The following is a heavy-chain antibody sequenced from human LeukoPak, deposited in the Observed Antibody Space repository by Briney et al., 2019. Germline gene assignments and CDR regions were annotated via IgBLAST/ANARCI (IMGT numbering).Heavy chain of an antibody. CDR2: ISNRGSTI. V-gene: IGHV3-48*03. Sequence: GGSLRLSCATSGFTFSSYEMNWVRQALGKGLEWVSYISNRGSTIYYADSVKGRFTISRDNAKNSLYLQMNSLRAEDTAVYYCARDEYSGTGFDYWGQGTLVTVSS. D-gene: IGHD1-26*01. CDR3: ARDEYSGTGFDY. CDR1: GFTFSSYE. J-gene: IGHJ4*02.